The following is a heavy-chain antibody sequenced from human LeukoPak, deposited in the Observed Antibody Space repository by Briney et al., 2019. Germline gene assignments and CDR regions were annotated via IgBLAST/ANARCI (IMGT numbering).Heavy chain of an antibody. D-gene: IGHD3-22*01. V-gene: IGHV3-43D*03. CDR3: ARSHPSDTSGWSNPYFDK. CDR2: ISWYGGST. J-gene: IGHJ4*02. Sequence: GGSLRLSCAVSGFTFDNYAMHWVRHAPGKGLEGGSPISWYGGSTYYADSVKGRFTISRDNSKNTLYLQMASRGVEDTALYYCARSHPSDTSGWSNPYFDKWGQGTLVTVSS. CDR1: GFTFDNYA.